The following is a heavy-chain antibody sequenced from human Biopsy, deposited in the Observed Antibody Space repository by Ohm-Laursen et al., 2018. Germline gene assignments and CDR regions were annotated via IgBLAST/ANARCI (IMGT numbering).Heavy chain of an antibody. CDR2: FAPENGKT. Sequence: GASVKVSCKVSGHTLTELSMHWVRQAPGKGLEWMGGFAPENGKTVYAQNFQARVSMTEDTSTDTAYMEMRSLRSEDTAVYYCAADINVWNVNYWGQGAHVTVSS. CDR1: GHTLTELS. V-gene: IGHV1-24*01. D-gene: IGHD1-1*01. CDR3: AADINVWNVNY. J-gene: IGHJ4*02.